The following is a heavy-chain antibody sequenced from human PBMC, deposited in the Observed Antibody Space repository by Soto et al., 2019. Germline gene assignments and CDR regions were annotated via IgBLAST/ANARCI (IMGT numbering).Heavy chain of an antibody. Sequence: PGGSLRLSCSASGFTFSTYSMNWVRQAPGKGLEWVSSISSSIGSIYYADSVKGRFTISRDNAKNSLFLQMNSLRAEDTAVYYCARDLAFEFSSSSCGQGTLVTVST. CDR3: ARDLAFEFSSSS. CDR2: ISSSIGSI. J-gene: IGHJ5*02. D-gene: IGHD6-6*01. V-gene: IGHV3-21*06. CDR1: GFTFSTYS.